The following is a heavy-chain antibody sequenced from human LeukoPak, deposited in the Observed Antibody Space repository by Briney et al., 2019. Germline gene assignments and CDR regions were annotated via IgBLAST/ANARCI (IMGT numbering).Heavy chain of an antibody. D-gene: IGHD3-22*01. Sequence: SETLSLTCAVYGGSFSGYYWSWIRQPPGKGLEWIGEINHSGSTNYNPSLKSRVTISVGTSKNQFSLKLSSVTAADTAVYYCARGVPYYYDSSGYYYRYYFDYWGQGTLVTVSS. CDR2: INHSGST. J-gene: IGHJ4*02. CDR1: GGSFSGYY. V-gene: IGHV4-34*01. CDR3: ARGVPYYYDSSGYYYRYYFDY.